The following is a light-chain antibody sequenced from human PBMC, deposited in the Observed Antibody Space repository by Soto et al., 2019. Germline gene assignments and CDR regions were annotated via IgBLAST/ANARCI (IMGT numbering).Light chain of an antibody. J-gene: IGKJ1*01. CDR3: QQYYSTLLT. V-gene: IGKV4-1*01. CDR1: QSVLYSSNNKNY. CDR2: WAS. Sequence: DIVMTQSPDSLAVSLGERPTINCKSSQSVLYSSNNKNYLAWYQQKPGKPPKLVIYWASTRESGVPDRFSGSGSGTDFTLTISRLQAEDVAVYYCQQYYSTLLTFGQGTTVEIK.